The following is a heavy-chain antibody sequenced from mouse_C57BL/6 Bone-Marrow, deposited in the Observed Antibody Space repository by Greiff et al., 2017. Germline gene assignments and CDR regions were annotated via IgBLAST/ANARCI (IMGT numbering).Heavy chain of an antibody. CDR2: ISSKSSNYAT. Sequence: EVQRVEPGGGLVQPKGSLKLSCAASGFTFNTYAMHWVRQAPGKGLEWVARISSKSSNYATYYADSVTDRFTISRDDSQSMLYLQMNNLKTEDTAMYYWVRRTGKGTDWGQGTLVTVSS. J-gene: IGHJ3*01. CDR3: VRRTGKGTD. CDR1: GFTFNTYA. D-gene: IGHD4-1*01. V-gene: IGHV10-3*01.